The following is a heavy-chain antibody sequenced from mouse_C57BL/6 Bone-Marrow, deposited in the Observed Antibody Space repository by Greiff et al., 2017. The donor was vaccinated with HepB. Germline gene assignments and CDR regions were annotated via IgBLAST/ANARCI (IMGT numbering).Heavy chain of an antibody. CDR2: ISNGGGST. D-gene: IGHD2-3*01. J-gene: IGHJ1*03. CDR3: ARHYDGYYWYFDV. CDR1: GFTFSDYY. V-gene: IGHV5-12*01. Sequence: DVMLVESGGGLVQPGGSLKLSCAASGFTFSDYYMYWVRQTPEKRLEWVAYISNGGGSTYYPDTVKGRFTISRDNAKNTLYLQRSRLKSEDTAMYYCARHYDGYYWYFDVWGTGTTVTVSS.